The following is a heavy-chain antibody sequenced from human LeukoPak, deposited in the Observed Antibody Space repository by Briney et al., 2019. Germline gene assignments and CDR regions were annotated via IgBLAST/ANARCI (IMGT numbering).Heavy chain of an antibody. J-gene: IGHJ4*02. D-gene: IGHD6-13*01. V-gene: IGHV3-21*01. CDR3: ARDYYSSSWYGGDY. CDR1: GFTFSSYS. Sequence: GGSLRLSCAASGFTFSSYSMNWVRQAPGKGLEWVSSIGSSSSYIYYADSVKGRFTISRDNAKNSLYLQINSLRDEDTAVYHCARDYYSSSWYGGDYWGQGTLVTVSS. CDR2: IGSSSSYI.